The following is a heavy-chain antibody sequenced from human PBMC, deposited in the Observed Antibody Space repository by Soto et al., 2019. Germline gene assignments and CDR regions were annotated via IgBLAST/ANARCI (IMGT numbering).Heavy chain of an antibody. J-gene: IGHJ5*02. CDR2: IIPLFGTP. CDR1: GGTFTSYA. Sequence: QVQLVQSGAEVRKPGSSVKVSCKASGGTFTSYAISWVRRAPGQGLEWIGGIIPLFGTPDYAQKFQGRVTLTADESPSTAYFELKTLRSEDTALYYCATEGDLWGATARRGFEAWGQGTLVTVSS. D-gene: IGHD1-26*01. CDR3: ATEGDLWGATARRGFEA. V-gene: IGHV1-69*01.